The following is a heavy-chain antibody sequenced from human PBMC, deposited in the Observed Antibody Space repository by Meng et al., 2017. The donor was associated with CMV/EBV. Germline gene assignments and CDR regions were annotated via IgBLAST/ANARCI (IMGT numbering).Heavy chain of an antibody. D-gene: IGHD3-22*01. CDR2: IYYSGST. CDR3: ARYYYDSSGYFDY. V-gene: IGHV4-39*07. Sequence: PVRGSGPELWKPSETLSLTGTVSGGSISSSSYYWGWIRQPPGKGLEWIGSIYYSGSTYYNPSLKSRITISVDTSKNQFSLKLSSVTAADTAVYYCARYYYDSSGYFDYWGQGTLVTVSS. CDR1: GGSISSSSYY. J-gene: IGHJ4*02.